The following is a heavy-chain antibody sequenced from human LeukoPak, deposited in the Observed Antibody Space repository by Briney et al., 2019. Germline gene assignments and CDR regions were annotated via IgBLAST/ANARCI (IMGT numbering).Heavy chain of an antibody. J-gene: IGHJ5*02. V-gene: IGHV1-69*01. Sequence: SVKVSCKASGGTFSSYAISWVRQAPGQGLEWMGGIIPIFGTANYAQKFQGRVTITADESTSTAYMELSSLRSEDTAVYYCARGPAERYFDWLFKPRHNWFDPWGQGTLVTVSS. CDR3: ARGPAERYFDWLFKPRHNWFDP. CDR1: GGTFSSYA. CDR2: IIPIFGTA. D-gene: IGHD3-9*01.